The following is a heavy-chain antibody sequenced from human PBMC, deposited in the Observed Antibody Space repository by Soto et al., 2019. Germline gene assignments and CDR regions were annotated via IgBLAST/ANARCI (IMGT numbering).Heavy chain of an antibody. Sequence: SETLSLTCTVSGGSISSEGSYWSWIRQHPGKGLEWIGCLFYSGSTYYNPSLKSRVTISVDTSKNQYSLKLSSVTAADTAVYYCARGLAAAGLFGFGPWGQGTLVTVSS. CDR3: ARGLAAAGLFGFGP. CDR2: LFYSGST. J-gene: IGHJ5*02. V-gene: IGHV4-31*03. CDR1: GGSISSEGSY. D-gene: IGHD6-13*01.